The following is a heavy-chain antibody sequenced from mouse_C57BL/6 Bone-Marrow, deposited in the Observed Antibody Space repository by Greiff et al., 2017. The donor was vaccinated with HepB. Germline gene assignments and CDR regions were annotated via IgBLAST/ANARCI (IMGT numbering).Heavy chain of an antibody. D-gene: IGHD2-3*01. Sequence: VQLQQSGPGLVQPSQSLSITCTVSGFSLTSYGVHWVRQSPGKGLEWLGVIWRGGSTDYNAAFMSRLSITKDNSKSQVFFTMNSLQADDTAIYYCAKNYGYYPYYAMDYWGQGTSVTVSS. V-gene: IGHV2-5*01. CDR1: GFSLTSYG. CDR3: AKNYGYYPYYAMDY. CDR2: IWRGGST. J-gene: IGHJ4*01.